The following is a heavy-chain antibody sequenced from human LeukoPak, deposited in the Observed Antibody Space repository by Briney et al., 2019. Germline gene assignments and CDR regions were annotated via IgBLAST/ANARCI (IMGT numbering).Heavy chain of an antibody. J-gene: IGHJ5*01. CDR2: IYYSGST. Sequence: SETLSLTCTVSGGSISSYYWSWIRQPAGKGLEWIGSIYYSGSTYYNPSLKSRVAISVDTSNNQFSLKLSSVTAADTAVYYCARFDFWGQGTLVTVSS. CDR3: ARFDF. CDR1: GGSISSYY. V-gene: IGHV4-59*05.